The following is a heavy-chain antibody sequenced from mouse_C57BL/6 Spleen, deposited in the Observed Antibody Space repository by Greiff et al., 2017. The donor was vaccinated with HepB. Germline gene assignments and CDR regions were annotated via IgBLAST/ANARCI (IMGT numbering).Heavy chain of an antibody. CDR3: ARYDGYYDGYYFDY. CDR2: INPNYGTT. J-gene: IGHJ2*01. Sequence: EVQVVESGPELVKPGASVKISCKASGYSFTDYNMNWVKQSNGKSLEWIGVINPNYGTTSYNQKFKGKATLTVDQSSSTAYMQLNSLTSEDSAVYYCARYDGYYDGYYFDYWGQGTALTVSS. CDR1: GYSFTDYN. V-gene: IGHV1-39*01. D-gene: IGHD2-3*01.